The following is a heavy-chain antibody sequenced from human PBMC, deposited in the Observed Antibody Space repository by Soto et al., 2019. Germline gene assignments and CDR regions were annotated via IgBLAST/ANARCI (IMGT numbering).Heavy chain of an antibody. D-gene: IGHD6-19*01. J-gene: IGHJ4*02. CDR2: IWYDGGNK. Sequence: QVQLVESGGGVVQPGRSLRLSCAASGFNFSSYVMHWVRQAPGKGLEWVAVIWYDGGNKYYADSVKGRFTISRDNFKDTVYLQRNSPKGEEKAVYYCARDGQWPPRDGIRVSYYFDQWGQGNLGTVFS. CDR3: ARDGQWPPRDGIRVSYYFDQ. CDR1: GFNFSSYV. V-gene: IGHV3-33*01.